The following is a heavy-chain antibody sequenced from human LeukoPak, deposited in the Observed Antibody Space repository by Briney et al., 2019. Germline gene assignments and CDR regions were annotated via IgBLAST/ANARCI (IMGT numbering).Heavy chain of an antibody. J-gene: IGHJ3*02. D-gene: IGHD3-22*01. Sequence: GGSLRLSCAASGFIFSSYAMSWVRQAPGKGLEWVSAISGSGGSTYYADSVKGRFTISRDNSKNTLYLQMNSLRAEDTAVYYCARACYYDSSGYCHDAFDIWGQGTMVTVSS. V-gene: IGHV3-23*01. CDR1: GFIFSSYA. CDR2: ISGSGGST. CDR3: ARACYYDSSGYCHDAFDI.